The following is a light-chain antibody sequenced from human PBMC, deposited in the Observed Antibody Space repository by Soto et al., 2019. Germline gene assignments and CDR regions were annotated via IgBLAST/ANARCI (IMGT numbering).Light chain of an antibody. CDR1: QTISTW. Sequence: ENQMTQSPLTLSASVRDRVTITCRASQTISTWMAWYQQKPGKAPKLLVYDASTLQSGVASRFSGSGSGTEFTLTISRLQSEDFAVYYCQQYSIWPPITFGQGTRLEIK. V-gene: IGKV1-5*01. CDR2: DAS. J-gene: IGKJ5*01. CDR3: QQYSIWPPIT.